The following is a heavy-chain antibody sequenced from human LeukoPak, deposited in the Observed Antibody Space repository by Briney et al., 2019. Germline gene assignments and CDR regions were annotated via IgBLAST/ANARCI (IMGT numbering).Heavy chain of an antibody. CDR1: GGSISSYY. D-gene: IGHD4-17*01. V-gene: IGHV4-4*07. CDR3: AREEVDYGDLGYFDH. CDR2: VDSSGST. Sequence: SETLSLTCTVSGGSISSYYWTWIRQPAGKGLEWIGRVDSSGSTNYNPSLNSRLTMSVDTSRNQFSLRLTSLTAADTAVYYCAREEVDYGDLGYFDHWGQGTLVTVSS. J-gene: IGHJ4*02.